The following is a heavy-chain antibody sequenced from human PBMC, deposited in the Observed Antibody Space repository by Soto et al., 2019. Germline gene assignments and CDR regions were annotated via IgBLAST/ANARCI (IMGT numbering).Heavy chain of an antibody. J-gene: IGHJ5*02. CDR2: ISGSGGST. V-gene: IGHV3-23*01. CDR1: GFTFSSYA. Sequence: GGSLRLSCGASGFTFSSYAMSWVRQAPGKGLEWVSAISGSGGSTYYADSVKGRFTISRDNSKNTLYPQMNSLRAEDTAVYYCAKAPYSSGWYGNWFDPWGQGTLVTVSS. D-gene: IGHD6-19*01. CDR3: AKAPYSSGWYGNWFDP.